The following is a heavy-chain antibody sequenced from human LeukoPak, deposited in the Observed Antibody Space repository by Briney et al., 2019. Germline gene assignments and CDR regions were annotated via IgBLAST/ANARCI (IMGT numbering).Heavy chain of an antibody. CDR1: GGSISSYY. Sequence: SETLSLTCTVSGGSISSYYWSWIRQPPGKGLEWIGYIYYSGSTNYNPSLKSRVIISVDTSKNQFSLKLSSVTAADTAVYYCAAIIDSSGYYYFDYWGQGTLVTVSS. J-gene: IGHJ4*02. V-gene: IGHV4-59*01. CDR2: IYYSGST. D-gene: IGHD3-22*01. CDR3: AAIIDSSGYYYFDY.